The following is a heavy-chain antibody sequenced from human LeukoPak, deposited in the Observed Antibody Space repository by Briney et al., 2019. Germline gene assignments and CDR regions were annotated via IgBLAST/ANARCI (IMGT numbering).Heavy chain of an antibody. V-gene: IGHV4-59*12. CDR1: GGSIGSYY. CDR2: IHYSGST. CDR3: ARVVSGRYTYAYFDY. J-gene: IGHJ4*02. Sequence: SETLSLTCTVSGGSIGSYYWNWIRQAPGKGLEWIGYIHYSGSTNHNSSLKSRVTISVDTSKNQFSLRLSSVTAADAAVYYCARVVSGRYTYAYFDYWGQGTLVTVSS. D-gene: IGHD3-16*01.